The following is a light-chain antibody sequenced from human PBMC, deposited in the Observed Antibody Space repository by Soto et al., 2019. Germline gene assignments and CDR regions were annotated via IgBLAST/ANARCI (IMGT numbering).Light chain of an antibody. CDR1: SSDVGAYNY. J-gene: IGLJ2*01. CDR3: QSYDSSLINHVV. CDR2: QVS. Sequence: QSALTQPASVSGSPGQSITISCTGTSSDVGAYNYVSWFQQHPGKAPKLMIFQVSNRPSGVSDRFSGSKSGNTASLTISGLQAEDEADYYCQSYDSSLINHVVFGGGTQLTVL. V-gene: IGLV2-14*01.